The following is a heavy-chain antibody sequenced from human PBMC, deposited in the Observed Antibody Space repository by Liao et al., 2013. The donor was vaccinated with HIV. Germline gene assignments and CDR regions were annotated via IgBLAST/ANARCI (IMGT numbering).Heavy chain of an antibody. V-gene: IGHV4-39*07. CDR1: GGSISSSRYY. D-gene: IGHD5-18*01. CDR2: INDSGST. CDR3: ARGRGYTYGRRFDV. Sequence: QLQLQESGPGLVKASETLSLTCTVSGGSISSSRYYWGWIRQPPGKGLEWIGEINDSGSTNYNPSLKSRVTISVDTSKNQFSLKVSSVTAADTAVYYCARGRGYTYGRRFDVWGQGTMVIVSS. J-gene: IGHJ3*01.